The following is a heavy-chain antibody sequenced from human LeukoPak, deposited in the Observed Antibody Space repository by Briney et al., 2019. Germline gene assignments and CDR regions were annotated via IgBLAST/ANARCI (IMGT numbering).Heavy chain of an antibody. D-gene: IGHD1-26*01. Sequence: SETLSLTCALSTVSGSSGNFWSWVRQPPGEGLEWIGEVRKSGRTNYNPSLKTRVTISIDASKNQLSLELTSVTAADTAVYYCARELLGAPTPGAYWGQGTRVTVSS. CDR3: ARELLGAPTPGAY. CDR1: TVSGSSGNF. CDR2: VRKSGRT. V-gene: IGHV4-4*02. J-gene: IGHJ4*02.